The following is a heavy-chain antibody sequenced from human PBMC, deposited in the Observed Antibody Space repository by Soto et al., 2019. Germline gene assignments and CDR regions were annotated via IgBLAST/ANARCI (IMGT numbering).Heavy chain of an antibody. CDR1: GGSFSDYS. CDR2: INHSGST. Sequence: SETLSLTCAVYGGSFSDYSWTWIRQPPGKGLEWIGEINHSGSTYYNPSLKSRVTISVDTSKNQFSLKLSSVTAADTAVYYCARSDGRYWGQGTLVTVSS. CDR3: ARSDGRY. V-gene: IGHV4-34*01. J-gene: IGHJ4*02.